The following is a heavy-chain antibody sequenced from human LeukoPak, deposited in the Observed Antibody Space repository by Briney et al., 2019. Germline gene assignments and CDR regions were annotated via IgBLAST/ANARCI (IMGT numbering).Heavy chain of an antibody. J-gene: IGHJ4*02. D-gene: IGHD3-22*01. Sequence: PGGSLRLSCAASGFTFSSYAMSWVRQAPGKGLEWVSYISSSGSTIYYADSVKGRFTISRDNAKNSLYLQMNSLRAEDTAVYYCAREGYYYDSSGYPYWGQGTLVTVSS. CDR3: AREGYYYDSSGYPY. V-gene: IGHV3-48*04. CDR2: ISSSGSTI. CDR1: GFTFSSYA.